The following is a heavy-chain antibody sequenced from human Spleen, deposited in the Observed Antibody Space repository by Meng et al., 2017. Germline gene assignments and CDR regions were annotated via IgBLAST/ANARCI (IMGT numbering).Heavy chain of an antibody. CDR1: GFTLTSYA. D-gene: IGHD3-22*01. J-gene: IGHJ4*02. CDR3: VKDIVVVTTYFGY. CDR2: IGSSGVDT. V-gene: IGHV3-23*01. Sequence: GESLKISCAASGFTLTSYAMSWVRQAPGKGLEWLSTIGSSGVDTYYTDSVRGRFTISRDSSKNTLYLQMNSLRVEDTAVYYCVKDIVVVTTYFGYWGQGTKVTVSS.